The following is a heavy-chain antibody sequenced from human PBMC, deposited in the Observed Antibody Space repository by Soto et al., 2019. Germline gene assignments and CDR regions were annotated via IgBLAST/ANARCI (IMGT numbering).Heavy chain of an antibody. J-gene: IGHJ4*02. Sequence: QLQLQESGPGLVKPSATLSLTCPVSGGSVRSSSYYWGWVRQPPGKGLEWIGSVYYSGSTSYNPSLESRVTISVDKSKNQFSLKLMSLSAADTAVYYCGRLEGLATISYYFDYWGQGALVTVSS. V-gene: IGHV4-39*01. D-gene: IGHD3-9*01. CDR1: GGSVRSSSYY. CDR2: VYYSGST. CDR3: GRLEGLATISYYFDY.